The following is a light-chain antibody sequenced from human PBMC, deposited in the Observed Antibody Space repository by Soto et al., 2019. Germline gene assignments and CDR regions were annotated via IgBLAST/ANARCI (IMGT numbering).Light chain of an antibody. Sequence: ILMTQSPATLSVSPGERATLSCRASQSVSNNLAWYQQKPGQAPRLLIYDASTRATGIPARFSGSGSGTEFTLSISGLQSEDCAVYYCQQYNSWPPWTFGQGTKVEIK. CDR3: QQYNSWPPWT. V-gene: IGKV3-15*01. CDR2: DAS. J-gene: IGKJ1*01. CDR1: QSVSNN.